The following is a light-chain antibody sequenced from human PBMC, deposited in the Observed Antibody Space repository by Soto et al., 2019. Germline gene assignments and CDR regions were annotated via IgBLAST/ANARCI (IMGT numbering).Light chain of an antibody. V-gene: IGLV2-14*03. CDR1: YRDVGGYNH. CDR3: SSYTSSSTQV. J-gene: IGLJ1*01. CDR2: DVS. Sequence: QSALTQAASVSGSPGQSITISCTGSYRDVGGYNHVAWYQHYPGKAPKLMIYDVSFRPSGVSNRFSGSKSGITASLTISGLQAEDEADYYCSSYTSSSTQVFGTGTKVTVL.